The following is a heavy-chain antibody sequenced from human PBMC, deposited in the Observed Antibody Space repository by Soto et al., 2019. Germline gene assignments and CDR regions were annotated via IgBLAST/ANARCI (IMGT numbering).Heavy chain of an antibody. D-gene: IGHD1-26*01. Sequence: GGSLRLSCAASGFTFSSYWMSWFRQAPGKGLEWVANIKQDGSEKYYVDSVKGRFTISRDNAKNSLYLQMNSLRAEDTAVYYCATASNSGRYYGRYGLDVWGQGTTVTVSS. CDR3: ATASNSGRYYGRYGLDV. CDR2: IKQDGSEK. V-gene: IGHV3-7*01. CDR1: GFTFSSYW. J-gene: IGHJ6*02.